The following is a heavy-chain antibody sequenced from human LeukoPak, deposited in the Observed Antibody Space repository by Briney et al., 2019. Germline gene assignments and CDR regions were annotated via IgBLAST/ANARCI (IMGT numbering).Heavy chain of an antibody. CDR1: GFIFSSYS. J-gene: IGHJ4*02. D-gene: IGHD1-1*01. Sequence: GGSLRLSCAASGFIFSSYSMNWVRQAPGKGLEWVSSISSSSYIYYADSVKGRFTISRDNAKNSLYLQMNSLRAEDTAVYYCARDGRHPEIDYWGQGTLVTVSS. CDR3: ARDGRHPEIDY. CDR2: ISSSSYI. V-gene: IGHV3-21*01.